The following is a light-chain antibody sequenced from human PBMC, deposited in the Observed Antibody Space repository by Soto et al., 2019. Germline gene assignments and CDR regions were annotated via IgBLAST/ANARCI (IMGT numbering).Light chain of an antibody. CDR3: SSYTSTSTYV. V-gene: IGLV2-18*02. Sequence: QSVLAQPPSVSGSPRQSITISCTRTSSDVGSYNRVSWYQQPPGTAPKLMIYEVSNRPSGVPDRFSGSKSGNTASLTISGLQAEDEADYYCSSYTSTSTYVFGTGTKVTVL. J-gene: IGLJ1*01. CDR2: EVS. CDR1: SSDVGSYNR.